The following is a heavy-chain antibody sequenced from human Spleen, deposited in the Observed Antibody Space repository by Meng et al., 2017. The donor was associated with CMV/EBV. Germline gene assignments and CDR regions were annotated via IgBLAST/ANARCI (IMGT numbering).Heavy chain of an antibody. J-gene: IGHJ4*02. CDR3: ARDSRGLPDY. CDR2: ISSSGSIK. D-gene: IGHD1-26*01. Sequence: GESLKISCEASGFIFSSYAMDWVRQAPGKGLECVSYISSSGSIKYHADSVKGRFTISRDNAKNSLYLQMNSLRAEDTAVYYCARDSRGLPDYWGQGTLVTVSS. V-gene: IGHV3-48*04. CDR1: GFIFSSYA.